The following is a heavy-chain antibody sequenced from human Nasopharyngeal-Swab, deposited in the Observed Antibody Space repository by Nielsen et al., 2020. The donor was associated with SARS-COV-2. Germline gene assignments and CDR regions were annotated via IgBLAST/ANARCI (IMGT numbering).Heavy chain of an antibody. CDR2: IKQGGSEK. CDR1: GFTFRNYL. CDR3: AREPSFYSSGWGYYFDY. Sequence: VASLSLSCSASGFTFRNYLMIWVRQAPWKGLEWVSNIKQGGSEKHYVDSVKGRFIISRDDAKNSQSLQMNSLRAEDTAVYYCAREPSFYSSGWGYYFDYWGQGTLVTVSS. V-gene: IGHV3-7*01. J-gene: IGHJ4*02. D-gene: IGHD6-19*01.